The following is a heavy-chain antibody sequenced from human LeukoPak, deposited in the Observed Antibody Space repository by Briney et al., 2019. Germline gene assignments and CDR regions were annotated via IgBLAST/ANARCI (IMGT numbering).Heavy chain of an antibody. D-gene: IGHD3-3*01. CDR3: ARGGYDFWSGYSTHYYYYGMDV. CDR1: GGSISSYY. CDR2: IYTSGST. Sequence: PSETLSLTCTVSGGSISSYYWSWIRQPAGKGLEWIGRIYTSGSTNYNPSLKSRVTMSVDTSKNQFSLKLSSVTAADTAVYYCARGGYDFWSGYSTHYYYYGMDVWGQGTTVTVSS. J-gene: IGHJ6*02. V-gene: IGHV4-4*07.